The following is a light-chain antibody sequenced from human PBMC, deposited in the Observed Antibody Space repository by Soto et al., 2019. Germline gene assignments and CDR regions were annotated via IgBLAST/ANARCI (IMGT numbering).Light chain of an antibody. CDR1: GSDVGGYNY. J-gene: IGLJ2*01. V-gene: IGLV2-14*03. CDR3: SSYTSGSTRMV. Sequence: QSVLTQPASVSGSPGQSITISCTGTGSDVGGYNYVSWYQQHPGKAPKVMIYDVSKRPSGISNRFSGSKSGNTASLTISGLQIEDEADYYCSSYTSGSTRMVFGGGTKLTVL. CDR2: DVS.